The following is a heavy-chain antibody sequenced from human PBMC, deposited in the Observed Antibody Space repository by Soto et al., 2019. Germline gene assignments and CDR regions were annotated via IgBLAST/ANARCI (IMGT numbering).Heavy chain of an antibody. D-gene: IGHD2-8*01. CDR3: ARDGRYCTWSDCRGDAFDV. CDR1: GFSFSSHW. Sequence: EVKLVESGGGLVQPGGSLRLSCAASGFSFSSHWMTWVRQTPGKGLEWVANIKEDGSQQYYVESVKGRFTIFGDNADNSLSLQMNSLRVEDTAVYYCARDGRYCTWSDCRGDAFDVWGQGTVVTVSS. CDR2: IKEDGSQQ. V-gene: IGHV3-7*01. J-gene: IGHJ3*01.